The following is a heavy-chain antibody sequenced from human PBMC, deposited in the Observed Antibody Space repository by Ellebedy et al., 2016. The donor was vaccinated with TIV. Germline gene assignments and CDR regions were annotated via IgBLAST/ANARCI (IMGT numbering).Heavy chain of an antibody. J-gene: IGHJ4*02. CDR2: IYYSGST. V-gene: IGHV4-39*07. D-gene: IGHD5-18*01. CDR3: VRAIDTAIVIYY. Sequence: GSLRLSCNVSGGSITSSIYYWGWIRQSPGKGLEWIGSIYYSGSTYYNPSLKSRVTMSSDTSKNQFSLKLSSVTAADTAVYYCVRAIDTAIVIYYWGQGTLVTVSS. CDR1: GGSITSSIYY.